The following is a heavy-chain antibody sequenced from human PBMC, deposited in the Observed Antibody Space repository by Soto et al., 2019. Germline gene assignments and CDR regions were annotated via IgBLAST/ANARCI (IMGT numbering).Heavy chain of an antibody. V-gene: IGHV3-7*01. CDR1: GFTFSSYW. CDR2: IKQDGSEK. J-gene: IGHJ6*02. CDR3: ARDSPAFYYYYYGMDV. Sequence: GGSLRLSCAASGFTFSSYWMSWVRQAPGKGLEWVANIKQDGSEKYYVGSVKGRFTISRDNAKNSLYLQMNSLRAEDTAVYYCARDSPAFYYYYYGMDVWGQGTTVTVSS.